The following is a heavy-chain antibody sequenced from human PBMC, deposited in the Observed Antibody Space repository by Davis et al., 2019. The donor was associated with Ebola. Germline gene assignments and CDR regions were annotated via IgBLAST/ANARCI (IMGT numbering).Heavy chain of an antibody. CDR2: IWYDGSKE. J-gene: IGHJ3*02. Sequence: PGGSLRLSCVVSGLTFSGYGMHWVRQAPGKGLGWVAIIWYDGSKEYYVDSVEGRFTISRDNSKNSLYLQLNSLTDEDTAVYFCAESGFSTAYYVNSAPLDIWGQGTMVTVSS. CDR3: AESGFSTAYYVNSAPLDI. V-gene: IGHV3-33*01. CDR1: GLTFSGYG. D-gene: IGHD3-22*01.